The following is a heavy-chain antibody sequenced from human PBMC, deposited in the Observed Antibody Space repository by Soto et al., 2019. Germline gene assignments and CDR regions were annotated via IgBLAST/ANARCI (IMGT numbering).Heavy chain of an antibody. D-gene: IGHD2-21*02. CDR2: ISSSSSYI. J-gene: IGHJ4*02. CDR3: ARGPALYCGGDCYPPDY. V-gene: IGHV3-21*01. CDR1: GFTFSSYS. Sequence: PGGSLRLSCAASGFTFSSYSMNWVRQAPGKGLEWVSSISSSSSYIYYADSVKGRFTISRDNAKNSLYLQMNSLRAEDTAVYYCARGPALYCGGDCYPPDYWGQGTLVTVSS.